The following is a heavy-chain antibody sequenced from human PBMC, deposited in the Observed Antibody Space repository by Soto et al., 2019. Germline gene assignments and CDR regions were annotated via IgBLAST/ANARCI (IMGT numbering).Heavy chain of an antibody. CDR2: ISGSGGST. CDR3: AKDTPGRGSYLIDPWFDP. V-gene: IGHV3-23*01. J-gene: IGHJ5*02. Sequence: PRGSLRLACAASVFTFSSYAMMWVRQAPGEGREWVSAISGSGGSTYYADSVKGRFTISRDNSKNTLYLQMNSLRAEDTAVYYCAKDTPGRGSYLIDPWFDPWGQGTLVTVSS. D-gene: IGHD1-26*01. CDR1: VFTFSSYA.